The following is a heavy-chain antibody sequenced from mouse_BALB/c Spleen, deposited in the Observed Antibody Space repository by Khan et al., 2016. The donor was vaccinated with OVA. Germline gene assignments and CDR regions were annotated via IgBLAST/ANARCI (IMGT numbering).Heavy chain of an antibody. CDR3: ERLAYYYNSEGFDY. Sequence: EVQLVESGGDLVKPGGSLKLSCAASGFTFSTYGMSWVRQTPDKRLEWVATFSSGGSYTYYVDSVKGRFTISRDNAKNTLYLQMSSLKSADTAMFYCERLAYYYNSEGFDYWGQGTLVTVSA. J-gene: IGHJ3*01. CDR1: GFTFSTYG. CDR2: FSSGGSYT. V-gene: IGHV5-6*01. D-gene: IGHD1-1*02.